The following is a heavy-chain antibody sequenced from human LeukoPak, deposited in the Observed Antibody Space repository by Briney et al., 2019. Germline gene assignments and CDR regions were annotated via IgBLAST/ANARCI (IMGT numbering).Heavy chain of an antibody. D-gene: IGHD6-13*01. Sequence: SETLSLTCTVSGGSISSGNYYWSWIRQPPGKGLEWIGYIYYSGSTNYNPSLKSRVTISVDTSKNQFSLKLSSVTAADTAVYYCARAAAGTAGGYYYYYMDVWGQGTLVTVSS. CDR3: ARAAAGTAGGYYYYYMDV. V-gene: IGHV4-61*01. CDR1: GGSISSGNYY. J-gene: IGHJ6*03. CDR2: IYYSGST.